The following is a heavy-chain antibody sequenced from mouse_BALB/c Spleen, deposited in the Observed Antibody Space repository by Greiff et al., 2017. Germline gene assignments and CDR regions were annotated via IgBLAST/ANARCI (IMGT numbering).Heavy chain of an antibody. CDR1: GFTFSSYA. J-gene: IGHJ4*01. V-gene: IGHV5-9-3*01. Sequence: EVQRVESGGGLVKPGGSLKLSCAASGFTFSSYAMSWVRQTPEKRLEWVATISSGGSYTYYPDSVKGRFTISRDNAKNTLYLQMSSLRSEDTAMYYCARRATGTYYYAMDYWGQGTSVTVSS. CDR3: ARRATGTYYYAMDY. CDR2: ISSGGSYT. D-gene: IGHD4-1*02.